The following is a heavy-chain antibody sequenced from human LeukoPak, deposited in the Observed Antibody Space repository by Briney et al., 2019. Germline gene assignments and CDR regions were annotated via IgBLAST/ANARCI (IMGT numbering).Heavy chain of an antibody. CDR1: GFTFSDYW. CDR3: ARGPPRGVPDY. CDR2: IKQDGSEK. V-gene: IGHV3-7*01. J-gene: IGHJ4*02. Sequence: GGSLRLSCAASGFTFSDYWMTWVRQAPGKGLEWVANIKQDGSEKYYLDSVKGRFTISRDNAKNSLYLQMNSLRVEDTAVYYCARGPPRGVPDYWGQGTLVTVSS. D-gene: IGHD3-10*01.